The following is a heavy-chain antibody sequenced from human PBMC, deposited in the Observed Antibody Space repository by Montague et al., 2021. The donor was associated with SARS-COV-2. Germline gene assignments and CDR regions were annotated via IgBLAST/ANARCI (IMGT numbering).Heavy chain of an antibody. V-gene: IGHV4-39*07. D-gene: IGHD3-3*01. CDR2: IYYSGST. CDR1: GGSISSSSYY. CDR3: AKDPHYDFWSGYYFDY. J-gene: IGHJ4*02. Sequence: SETLSLTCTVSGGSISSSSYYWGWIRQPPGKGLEWIGSIYYSGSTYYNPSLKSRVTISVDTSKNQFSLKLSSVTAADTAVYYCAKDPHYDFWSGYYFDYWGQGTLVTVSS.